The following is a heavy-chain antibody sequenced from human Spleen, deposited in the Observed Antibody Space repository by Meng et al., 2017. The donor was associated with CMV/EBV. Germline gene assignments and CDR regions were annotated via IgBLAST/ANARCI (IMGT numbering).Heavy chain of an antibody. V-gene: IGHV5-51*01. CDR1: GYSFTSYW. J-gene: IGHJ3*02. CDR3: ARQSSYSSSWYAQIGAFDI. CDR2: IYPGDSDA. D-gene: IGHD6-13*01. Sequence: GESLKISCKGSGYSFTSYWIGWVRQKPGKGLEWMGIIYPGDSDARYSPSFQGQVTLSVDKSTTTAYLQWSSLKASDTAMYYCARQSSYSSSWYAQIGAFDIWGQGTMVTVSS.